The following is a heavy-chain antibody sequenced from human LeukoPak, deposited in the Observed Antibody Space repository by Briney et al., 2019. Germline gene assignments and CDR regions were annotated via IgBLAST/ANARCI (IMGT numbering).Heavy chain of an antibody. CDR1: GFTFVSYG. V-gene: IGHV3-30*02. D-gene: IGHD4-23*01. CDR2: IRYDGSDK. Sequence: GGSLRLSCAASGFTFVSYGMHWVRQAPGKGLEWLTFIRYDGSDKDYADSVKGRFTISRDKSKNTFYLQMNSLRREDTAVYYCAKDAHFLYSGKRDYYFDQWGQGTLVTVSS. CDR3: AKDAHFLYSGKRDYYFDQ. J-gene: IGHJ4*02.